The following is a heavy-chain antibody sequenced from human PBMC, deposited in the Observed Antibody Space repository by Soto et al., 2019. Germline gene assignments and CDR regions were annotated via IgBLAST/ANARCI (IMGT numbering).Heavy chain of an antibody. CDR3: ARVISPPLAENPENWFDP. J-gene: IGHJ5*02. CDR1: GYSFTSYW. CDR2: IDPSDSYT. D-gene: IGHD6-13*01. Sequence: PGESLKISCKGSGYSFTSYWISWVRQMPGKGLEWMGRIDPSDSYTNYSPSFQGHVTISADKSISTAYLQWSSLKASDTAMYYCARVISPPLAENPENWFDPWGQGTLVTVSS. V-gene: IGHV5-10-1*01.